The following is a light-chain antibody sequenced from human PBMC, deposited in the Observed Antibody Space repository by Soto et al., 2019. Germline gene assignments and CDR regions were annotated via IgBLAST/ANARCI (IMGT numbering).Light chain of an antibody. CDR2: GAS. CDR1: QSVSSN. V-gene: IGKV3-15*01. CDR3: QQYNKGHQWT. Sequence: EIVRTQSPATLSVSPGERATLSCWASQSVSSNLAWYQQKPGQAPRLLIFGASTRATGIPDRFSGSGSGTEFTLAISSLQSEDLAVYYCQQYNKGHQWTFGQGTKVDIK. J-gene: IGKJ1*01.